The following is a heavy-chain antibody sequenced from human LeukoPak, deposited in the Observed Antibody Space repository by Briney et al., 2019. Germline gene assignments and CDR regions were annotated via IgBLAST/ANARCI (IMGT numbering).Heavy chain of an antibody. CDR1: GFTFRNYV. V-gene: IGHV3-30-3*01. D-gene: IGHD3-10*01. CDR3: AREGYYGSGSPPSLYFDY. J-gene: IGHJ4*02. Sequence: LSGGSPRLSCAASGFTFRNYVIHWVRQAPGKGLEWVAVTSSDLNVKLYADSVKGRFTISRDNSRSTLYLQMNSLRPEDTAIYYCAREGYYGSGSPPSLYFDYWGQGTLVTVSS. CDR2: TSSDLNVK.